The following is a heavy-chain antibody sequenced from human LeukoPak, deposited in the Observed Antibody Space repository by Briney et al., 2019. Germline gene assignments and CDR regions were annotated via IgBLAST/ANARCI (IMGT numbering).Heavy chain of an antibody. J-gene: IGHJ5*02. CDR2: INHSGST. V-gene: IGHV4-34*01. CDR1: GGSFSGHY. CDR3: ARHPLAGVTEMLAWFDP. D-gene: IGHD2-21*02. Sequence: SETLSLTCAVYGGSFSGHYWSWIRQPPGKGLECIGKINHSGSTNYNPSLKSRVTISVDTSKNQFSLKVRSVTAADTAVYYCARHPLAGVTEMLAWFDPWGQGTLVIVSS.